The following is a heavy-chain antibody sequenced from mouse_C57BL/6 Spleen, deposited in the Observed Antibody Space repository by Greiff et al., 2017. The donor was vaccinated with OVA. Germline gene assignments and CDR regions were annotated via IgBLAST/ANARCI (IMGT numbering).Heavy chain of an antibody. CDR3: SRDDYDEDCYAMDY. V-gene: IGHV5-9-1*02. Sequence: EVQLVESGAGLVKPGGSLKLSCAASGFTFSSYDMTWVRQTPEKRLEWVADISSGGDYTYYADTVKGRITISRDNARNTLYLQMSSLKSEDTAMYYCSRDDYDEDCYAMDYWGQGTSVTVSS. CDR1: GFTFSSYD. D-gene: IGHD2-4*01. J-gene: IGHJ4*01. CDR2: ISSGGDYT.